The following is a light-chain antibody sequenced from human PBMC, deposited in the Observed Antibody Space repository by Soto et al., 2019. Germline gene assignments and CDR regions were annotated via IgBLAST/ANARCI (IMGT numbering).Light chain of an antibody. V-gene: IGLV6-57*01. CDR2: EDD. J-gene: IGLJ2*01. CDR3: QSYDADILI. CDR1: SGNIVSNY. Sequence: NFMLPQPHSVSGSPGKTVTISCTRSSGNIVSNYVQWYQQRPGSSPTTVIFEDDDRPSGVPDRFSASLDTSTNSASLTISGLKPEDEADYYCQSYDADILIFGGGTKLTVL.